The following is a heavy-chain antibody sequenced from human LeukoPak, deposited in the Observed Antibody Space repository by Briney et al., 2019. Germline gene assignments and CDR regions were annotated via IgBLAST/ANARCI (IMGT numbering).Heavy chain of an antibody. V-gene: IGHV3-23*01. J-gene: IGHJ4*02. Sequence: GSLRLSCAASEFDFTSHAMTWVRQAPGKGLEWVSAISISGTKTYYADSVKGRFTISRDNSKNTLYLQMNSLRVEDTAVYYCANEIRPNDYWGQGTLVTVSS. CDR3: ANEIRPNDY. CDR2: ISISGTKT. CDR1: EFDFTSHA.